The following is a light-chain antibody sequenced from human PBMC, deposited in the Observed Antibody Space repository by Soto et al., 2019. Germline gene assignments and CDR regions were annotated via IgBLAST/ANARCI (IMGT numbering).Light chain of an antibody. CDR3: QTWAPGIVV. CDR2: LNSDGSH. J-gene: IGLJ2*01. CDR1: SGHSSYA. Sequence: QLVLTQSPSPSASLGASVKLTCTLSSGHSSYAIAWHQQQPEKGPRYLMKLNSDGSHSKGDGIPDRFSGSSSGAERYLTISSLQSEDEADYYCQTWAPGIVVFGGGTKLTVL. V-gene: IGLV4-69*01.